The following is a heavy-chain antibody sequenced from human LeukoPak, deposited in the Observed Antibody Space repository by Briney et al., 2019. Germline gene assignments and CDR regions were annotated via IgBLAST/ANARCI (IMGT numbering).Heavy chain of an antibody. V-gene: IGHV5-51*01. CDR1: GYSFVSHW. CDR2: IYPGDSDT. J-gene: IGHJ3*02. Sequence: GESLKISCKASGYSFVSHWIVWVRQMPGKGLEWLGIIYPGDSDTRYSPSFQGQVTISADKSISTAYLQWSSLKASDTAMYYCARLGMGAFDIWGQGTMVTVSS. D-gene: IGHD7-27*01. CDR3: ARLGMGAFDI.